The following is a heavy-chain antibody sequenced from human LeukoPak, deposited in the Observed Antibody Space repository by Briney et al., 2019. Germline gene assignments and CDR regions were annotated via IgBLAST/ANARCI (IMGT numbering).Heavy chain of an antibody. CDR1: GYTFTSYG. Sequence: ASVKVSCKASGYTFTSYGISWVRQAPGQGLEWMGWISAYNGNTNYAQKLQGRVTMTTDTSTSTAYMELRSLRSEDTAVYYCARVGYSSGWYGGAYFDYWGQGTLVTVSS. V-gene: IGHV1-18*01. CDR2: ISAYNGNT. CDR3: ARVGYSSGWYGGAYFDY. D-gene: IGHD6-19*01. J-gene: IGHJ4*02.